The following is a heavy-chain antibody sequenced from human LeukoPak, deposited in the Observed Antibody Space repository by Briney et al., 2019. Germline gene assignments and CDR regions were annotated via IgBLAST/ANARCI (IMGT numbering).Heavy chain of an antibody. CDR3: ARGVATIDY. D-gene: IGHD5-24*01. V-gene: IGHV3-7*01. Sequence: GGSLRLSCAASRFTFSSYWMSWVRQAPGKGLEWVATIKEDGSEKYYVDSVKGRFTISRDNAKNSLYLQMNSLRAEDTTVYYCARGVATIDYRGQGTLVTVSS. J-gene: IGHJ4*02. CDR2: IKEDGSEK. CDR1: RFTFSSYW.